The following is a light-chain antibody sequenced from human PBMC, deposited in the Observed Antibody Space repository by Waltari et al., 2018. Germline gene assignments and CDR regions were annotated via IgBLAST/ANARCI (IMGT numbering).Light chain of an antibody. V-gene: IGKV2-28*01. CDR2: FGS. CDR1: ESLLHTNGYYY. J-gene: IGKJ2*01. Sequence: EIVMTQPPISPPVTPGEPANISFRSRESLLHTNGYYYLDWYLQRPGPSPQLLIYFGSNRASGVADRFSGSASGTDFTLQVSRVEAEDVGVYFCMQGLQIPFTFGQGTRLQI. CDR3: MQGLQIPFT.